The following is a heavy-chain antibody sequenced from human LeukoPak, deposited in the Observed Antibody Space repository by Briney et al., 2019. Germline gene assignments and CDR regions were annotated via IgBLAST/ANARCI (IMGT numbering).Heavy chain of an antibody. Sequence: GGSLRLSCAASGFMLPDYGMNWVRQVPGKGLEWVSGINWDASSTNHADSVKGRFTISRDNAKNSLYLQMNTLRAEDTALYYCARDFKYCTGGVCYTAVADYWGQGTLVTVSS. CDR3: ARDFKYCTGGVCYTAVADY. CDR2: INWDASST. V-gene: IGHV3-20*04. J-gene: IGHJ4*02. D-gene: IGHD2-8*02. CDR1: GFMLPDYG.